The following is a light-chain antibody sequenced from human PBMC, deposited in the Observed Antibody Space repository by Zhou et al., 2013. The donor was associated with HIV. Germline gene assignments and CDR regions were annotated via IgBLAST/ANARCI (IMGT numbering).Light chain of an antibody. CDR2: MAS. CDR1: QSISNW. CDR3: QQYNSYWT. V-gene: IGKV1-5*03. J-gene: IGKJ1*01. Sequence: DIQMTQSPSTLSASVGDRVTITCRASQSISNWLAWYQQKPGQAPKLLISMASSLETGVPSRFSGSGSGTEFTLTISSLQPDDFATYYCQQYNSYWTFGQGTKVESK.